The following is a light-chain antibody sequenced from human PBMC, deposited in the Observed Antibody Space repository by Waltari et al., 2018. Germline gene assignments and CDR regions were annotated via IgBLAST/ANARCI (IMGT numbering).Light chain of an antibody. Sequence: QSPLTQPASVSGSPGQSITISCTGSSSDVGTYNRSSWYQQHPGKAPKLMIYAVSKRPSGVSDRFSGSKSGDTASLTISGLQPEDEADYFCCSYAGSSKGVFGGGTKVTVL. V-gene: IGLV2-23*02. CDR2: AVS. J-gene: IGLJ2*01. CDR1: SSDVGTYNR. CDR3: CSYAGSSKGV.